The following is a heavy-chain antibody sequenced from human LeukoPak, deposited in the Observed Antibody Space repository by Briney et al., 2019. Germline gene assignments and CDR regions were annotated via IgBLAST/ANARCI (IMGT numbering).Heavy chain of an antibody. CDR3: ARDRVSYCSSTSCRQPVGYFDY. Sequence: PSETLSLTCTVSGGSISSSSYYWGWIRQPPGKGLEWIGSIYYSGSTYYNPSLKSRVTISVDTSKNQFSLKLSSVTAADTAVYYCARDRVSYCSSTSCRQPVGYFDYWGQGTLVTVSS. J-gene: IGHJ4*02. CDR2: IYYSGST. CDR1: GGSISSSSYY. V-gene: IGHV4-39*07. D-gene: IGHD2-2*01.